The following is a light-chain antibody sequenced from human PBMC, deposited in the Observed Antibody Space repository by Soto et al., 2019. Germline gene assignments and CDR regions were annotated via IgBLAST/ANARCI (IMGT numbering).Light chain of an antibody. J-gene: IGKJ4*01. Sequence: EIVLTQSPATLSLSPGERATLSCRASQSVSSYLAWYQQKPGQAPRLLIYDASNRATGVPARFSGSGSGTDFTLTINGLEAEDFAVYYCQQRSNWPQLTFGGGTKVEIK. CDR1: QSVSSY. CDR3: QQRSNWPQLT. V-gene: IGKV3-11*01. CDR2: DAS.